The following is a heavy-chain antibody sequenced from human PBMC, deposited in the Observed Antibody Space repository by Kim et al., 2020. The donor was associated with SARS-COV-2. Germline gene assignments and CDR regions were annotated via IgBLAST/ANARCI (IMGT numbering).Heavy chain of an antibody. CDR3: AREFLGYDYYYSFDY. V-gene: IGHV3-7*03. J-gene: IGHJ4*02. D-gene: IGHD5-12*01. Sequence: DSVKGRFTISRDNAKNALYLQMNSLRAEDTAVYYGAREFLGYDYYYSFDYWGQGTLVTVSS.